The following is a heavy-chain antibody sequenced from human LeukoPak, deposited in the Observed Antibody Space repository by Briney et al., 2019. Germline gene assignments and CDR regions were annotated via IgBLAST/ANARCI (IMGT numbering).Heavy chain of an antibody. V-gene: IGHV3-30*04. J-gene: IGHJ4*02. D-gene: IGHD1-26*01. Sequence: GGSLRLSCAASGFTFSSYAMHWVRQAPGKGLEWVAVISYDGSNKYYADSVKGRFTISRDDSRNTLYLQMNSLRGDDTAVYYCAKDVGKWESLHFFDYWGQGTLVTVSS. CDR1: GFTFSSYA. CDR2: ISYDGSNK. CDR3: AKDVGKWESLHFFDY.